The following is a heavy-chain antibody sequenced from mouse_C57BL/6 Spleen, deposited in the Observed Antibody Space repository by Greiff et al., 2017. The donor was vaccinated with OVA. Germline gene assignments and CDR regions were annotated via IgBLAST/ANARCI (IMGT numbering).Heavy chain of an antibody. CDR2: IFPGSGSP. CDR3: ARACYGSSYGAWFAY. CDR1: GYTFTDYY. D-gene: IGHD1-1*01. V-gene: IGHV1-75*01. J-gene: IGHJ3*01. Sequence: QVQLQQSGPELVKPGASVKISCKASGYTFTDYYINWVKQRPGQGLEWIGWIFPGSGSPYYNEKFKGKATLTVDKSSSTAYMLLSSLTSEYSAVSFCARACYGSSYGAWFAYWGQGTLVTVSA.